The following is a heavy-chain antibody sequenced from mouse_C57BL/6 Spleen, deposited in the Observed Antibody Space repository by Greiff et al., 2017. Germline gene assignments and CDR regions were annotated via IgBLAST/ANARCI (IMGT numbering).Heavy chain of an antibody. CDR1: GYTFTDYN. D-gene: IGHD4-1*01. J-gene: IGHJ1*03. CDR3: ARANWDIYWYFDV. CDR2: INPNNGGT. Sequence: VQLKESGPELVKPGASVKIPCKASGYTFTDYNMDWVKQSHGKSLEWIGDINPNNGGTIYNQKFKGKATLTVDKSSSTAYMELRSLTSEDTAVYYCARANWDIYWYFDVWGTGTTVTVSS. V-gene: IGHV1-18*01.